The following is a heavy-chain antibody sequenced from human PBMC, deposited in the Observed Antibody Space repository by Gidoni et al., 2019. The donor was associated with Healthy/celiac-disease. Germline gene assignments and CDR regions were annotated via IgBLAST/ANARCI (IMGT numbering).Heavy chain of an antibody. J-gene: IGHJ4*02. V-gene: IGHV3-53*01. CDR3: ASLLDYYDSSGYPVSYFDY. Sequence: EVQLVESGGGLIQPGASLRLSCAVSGCTVRINYMSWVRQAPGKGLEWVSVIYSGGSTYYADSVKGRFTISRDNSKNTLYLQMNSLRAEDTAVYYCASLLDYYDSSGYPVSYFDYWGQGTLVTVSS. CDR2: IYSGGST. D-gene: IGHD3-22*01. CDR1: GCTVRINY.